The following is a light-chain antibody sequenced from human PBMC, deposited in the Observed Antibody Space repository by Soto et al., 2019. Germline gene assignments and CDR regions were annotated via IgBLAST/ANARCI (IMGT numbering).Light chain of an antibody. J-gene: IGKJ4*01. V-gene: IGKV1-9*01. CDR1: QGIYNY. Sequence: DIQLTQSPSFLSASVGDRVTITCRASQGIYNYLAWYQLKPGKAPKLLFYAASTLQSGVPSRFSGSGSGTEFTLTISSLQPEDFATYYCQQLNSYPFTFGGGTKVEIK. CDR3: QQLNSYPFT. CDR2: AAS.